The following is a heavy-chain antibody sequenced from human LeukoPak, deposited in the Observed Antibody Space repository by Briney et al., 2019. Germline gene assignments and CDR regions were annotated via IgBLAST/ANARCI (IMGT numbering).Heavy chain of an antibody. CDR1: GGSISSYY. D-gene: IGHD3-16*01. CDR3: ARDDLGAFDI. J-gene: IGHJ3*02. Sequence: SETLSLTCTVSGGSISSYYWSWIRQPPGKGPEWIGYIYYSGSTNYNPSLKSRVTISVDTSKNQFSLKLSSVTAADTAVYYCARDDLGAFDIWGQGTMVTVSS. CDR2: IYYSGST. V-gene: IGHV4-59*01.